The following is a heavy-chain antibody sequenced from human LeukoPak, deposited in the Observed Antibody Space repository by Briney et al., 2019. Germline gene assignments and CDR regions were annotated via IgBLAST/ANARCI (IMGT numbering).Heavy chain of an antibody. D-gene: IGHD6-13*01. V-gene: IGHV5-51*01. CDR2: IYPGDSDT. CDR1: GYSFTSYW. Sequence: GESLKISCKGSGYSFTSYWIGWVRQMPGKGPEWMGIIYPGDSDTRYSPSFQGQVTISADKSISTAYLQWSSLKASDTAMYYCARRGIAAAGTEYYFDYWGQGTLVTVSS. J-gene: IGHJ4*02. CDR3: ARRGIAAAGTEYYFDY.